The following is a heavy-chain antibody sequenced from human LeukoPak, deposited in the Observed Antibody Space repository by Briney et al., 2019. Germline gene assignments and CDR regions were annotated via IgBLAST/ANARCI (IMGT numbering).Heavy chain of an antibody. J-gene: IGHJ4*02. CDR2: ISYDGSNK. CDR1: GFTFSSYG. D-gene: IGHD1-26*01. CDR3: ARGLWELPLDY. V-gene: IGHV3-30*03. Sequence: GGSLRLSCAASGFTFSSYGMHWVRQAPGKGLEWVAVISYDGSNKYYADSVKGRFTISRDNSKNTLYLQMNSLRAEDTAVYYCARGLWELPLDYWGQGTLVTVSS.